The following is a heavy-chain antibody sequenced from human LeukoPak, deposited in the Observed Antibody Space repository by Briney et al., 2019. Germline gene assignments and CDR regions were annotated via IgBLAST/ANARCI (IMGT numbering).Heavy chain of an antibody. V-gene: IGHV3-21*01. CDR3: AREYCSGGTCLPPT. J-gene: IGHJ5*02. Sequence: GGSLRLSCAASGFTFRSYSMNWVRQAPGKGLEWVSLISSSGSYIYYAGSVKGRFTISRDNAKKSLYLQMNSLRAEDTAVYYCAREYCSGGTCLPPTWGQGTLVTVSS. CDR2: ISSSGSYI. CDR1: GFTFRSYS. D-gene: IGHD2-15*01.